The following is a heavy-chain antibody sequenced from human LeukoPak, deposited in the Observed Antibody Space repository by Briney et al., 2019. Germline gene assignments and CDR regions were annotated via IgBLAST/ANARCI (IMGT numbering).Heavy chain of an antibody. CDR3: AKDYSSVWQRGAFDY. D-gene: IGHD6-25*01. Sequence: SETLSLTCTVSGGSMSSFYWSWIRQPPGKGLEYIGYIYYSGSTNYNSALKSRLTLSVDTSKNQFSLKLSSVTAADTAVYYCAKDYSSVWQRGAFDYWGQGTLVTVSS. CDR2: IYYSGST. J-gene: IGHJ4*02. CDR1: GGSMSSFY. V-gene: IGHV4-59*12.